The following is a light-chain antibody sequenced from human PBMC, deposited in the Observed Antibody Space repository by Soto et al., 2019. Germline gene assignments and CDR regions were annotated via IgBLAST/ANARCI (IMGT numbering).Light chain of an antibody. V-gene: IGKV4-1*01. CDR3: QQYYSTPYT. J-gene: IGKJ2*01. CDR2: WAS. CDR1: QSVLYSSNNKNY. Sequence: EIVMTQSPDSLAVSLGARATINCKSSQSVLYSSNNKNYLAWYQQKPGHPPKLLIYWASTRESGVPDRFSGSGSATDFTLTISSLQAEDVAVYYCQQYYSTPYTFGHGTKVDIK.